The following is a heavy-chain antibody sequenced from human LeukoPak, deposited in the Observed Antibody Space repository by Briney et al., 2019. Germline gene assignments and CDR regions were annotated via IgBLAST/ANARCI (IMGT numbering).Heavy chain of an antibody. Sequence: KSGGSLRLSCAASGFTFSSYSMNWVRQAPGKGLEWVSSISSSSSYIYYADSVKGRFTISRDNAKNSLYLQMNSLGAEDTAVYYCARWTTGITLDAFDIWGQGTMVTVSS. CDR1: GFTFSSYS. J-gene: IGHJ3*02. V-gene: IGHV3-21*01. CDR2: ISSSSSYI. D-gene: IGHD1-20*01. CDR3: ARWTTGITLDAFDI.